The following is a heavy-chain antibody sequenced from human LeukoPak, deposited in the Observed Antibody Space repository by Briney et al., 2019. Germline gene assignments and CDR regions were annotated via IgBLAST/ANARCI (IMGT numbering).Heavy chain of an antibody. D-gene: IGHD3-3*01. CDR2: IYNSGST. CDR1: GVSISSYH. CDR3: ARDHHGAMAIFGVVARGFDP. J-gene: IGHJ5*02. V-gene: IGHV4-59*01. Sequence: SETLSLTCTVSGVSISSYHWSWIRQPPGKGLEWIGYIYNSGSTNYNPSLKSRVTISVDTSKNQFSLKLSSVTAADTAVYYCARDHHGAMAIFGVVARGFDPWGQGTLVTVSS.